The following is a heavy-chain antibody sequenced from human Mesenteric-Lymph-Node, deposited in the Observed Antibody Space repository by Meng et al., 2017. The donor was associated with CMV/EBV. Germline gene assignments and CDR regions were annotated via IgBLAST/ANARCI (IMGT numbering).Heavy chain of an antibody. J-gene: IGHJ3*02. CDR3: ARVWYYDSSDLFDAFDI. D-gene: IGHD3-22*01. V-gene: IGHV3-30*02. Sequence: GESLKISCAASGFTFSRYGIHWVRQAPGRGLEWVAYIRYDETNKYYADSVKGRFTISRDNSMNTLYLQMNSLRAEDTAVYYCARVWYYDSSDLFDAFDIWGQGTMVTVSS. CDR2: IRYDETNK. CDR1: GFTFSRYG.